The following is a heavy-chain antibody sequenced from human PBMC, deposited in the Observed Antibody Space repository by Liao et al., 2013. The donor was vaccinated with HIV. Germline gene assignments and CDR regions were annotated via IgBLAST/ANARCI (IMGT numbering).Heavy chain of an antibody. CDR1: GGSISSYY. CDR3: ASTIVVVVAATPWRYGDQYFQH. D-gene: IGHD2-15*01. Sequence: QVQLQESGPGLVKPSETLSLTCTVSGGSISSYYWSWIRQPPGKGLEWIGNIYLSGTTTYKSSLQSRVTISVDRSKNQFSLKLSSVTAADTAVYYCASTIVVVVAATPWRYGDQYFQHWGQGTLVTVSS. J-gene: IGHJ1*01. CDR2: IYLSGTT. V-gene: IGHV4-4*09.